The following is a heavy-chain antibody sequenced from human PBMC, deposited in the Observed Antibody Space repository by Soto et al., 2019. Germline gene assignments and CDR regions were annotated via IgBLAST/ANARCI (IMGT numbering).Heavy chain of an antibody. J-gene: IGHJ5*02. CDR2: INLGNGNT. V-gene: IGHV1-3*01. D-gene: IGHD2-15*01. CDR3: AREPLCGGKCYLNYFDP. CDR1: GYRFIYYP. Sequence: GASVKVSCKASGYRFIYYPIHWMRRAPGQRLEWMGWINLGNGNTAYSQKFQGRVTITSDTSASTVYMELSSLTSEDTAVYYCAREPLCGGKCYLNYFDPWGQGTLGTVSS.